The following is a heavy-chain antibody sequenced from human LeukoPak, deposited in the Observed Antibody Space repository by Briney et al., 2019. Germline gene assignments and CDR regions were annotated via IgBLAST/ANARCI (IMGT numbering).Heavy chain of an antibody. CDR2: ISSSSSHT. Sequence: PGGSLRLSCAASGFTFSSYSMNWVRQAPGKGLEWVSSISSSSSHTNYADFAEGRFTISRDNGKKSLFLQMNNLRAEDTAVYYCVREGITRVRGPFDVWGQGIQVIVSS. D-gene: IGHD3-10*01. J-gene: IGHJ4*02. CDR3: VREGITRVRGPFDV. V-gene: IGHV3-21*01. CDR1: GFTFSSYS.